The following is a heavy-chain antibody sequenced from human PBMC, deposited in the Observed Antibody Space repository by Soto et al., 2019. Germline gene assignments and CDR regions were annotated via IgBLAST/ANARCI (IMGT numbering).Heavy chain of an antibody. D-gene: IGHD2-2*01. Sequence: EEQLVESGGGLVQPGRSLRLSCAAFGFTFEDYAMHWIRQAPGKGLEWVSGINWNSGSTGYADSVKGRFTISRDNANNSLHLEMNRLKTEDTALYYCAKGRGALSVVSNWFDPWGQGTLVTVSS. CDR1: GFTFEDYA. CDR2: INWNSGST. CDR3: AKGRGALSVVSNWFDP. V-gene: IGHV3-9*01. J-gene: IGHJ5*02.